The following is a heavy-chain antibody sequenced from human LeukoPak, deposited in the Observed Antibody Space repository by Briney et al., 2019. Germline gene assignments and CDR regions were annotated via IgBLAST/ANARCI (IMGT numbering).Heavy chain of an antibody. CDR1: RGSINSYY. Sequence: SETLSLTCTISRGSINSYYWTWIRQPPGKGLEWVGYIYDNVTTNTNPSLTSQVTISVETSKTQFSLTLSSITVADAAVYCCARGRITIFGVLTPHFDYWGQGTLVTVAS. CDR3: ARGRITIFGVLTPHFDY. V-gene: IGHV4-59*01. CDR2: IYDNVTT. D-gene: IGHD3-3*01. J-gene: IGHJ4*02.